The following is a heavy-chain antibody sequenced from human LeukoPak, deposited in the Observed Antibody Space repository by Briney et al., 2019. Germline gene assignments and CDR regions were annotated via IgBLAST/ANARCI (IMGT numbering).Heavy chain of an antibody. Sequence: SGTLSLTCTVSGGSFSTYYWSWIRQPPGKRPEWIGFIFYSGSTNYSPSLKSRVTISLDTSKNQFSLRLSSVTAADTAVYYCARHGYIDGMDVWGQGTSVTVSS. V-gene: IGHV4-59*08. CDR2: IFYSGST. D-gene: IGHD6-13*01. CDR3: ARHGYIDGMDV. J-gene: IGHJ6*02. CDR1: GGSFSTYY.